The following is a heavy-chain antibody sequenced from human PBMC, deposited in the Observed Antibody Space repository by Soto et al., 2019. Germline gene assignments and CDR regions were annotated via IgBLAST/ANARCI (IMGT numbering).Heavy chain of an antibody. D-gene: IGHD2-2*01. CDR1: GYTFTGYY. V-gene: IGHV1-2*02. Sequence: GASVKVSCRASGYTFTGYYRHWVRQAPGQGLEWMGWINPNSGGTNYAQKFQGRVTMTRDTSISTAYMELSRLRSDDTAVYYCAGVYQLIPYKWFDPWGQGTLVTVCS. CDR3: AGVYQLIPYKWFDP. J-gene: IGHJ5*02. CDR2: INPNSGGT.